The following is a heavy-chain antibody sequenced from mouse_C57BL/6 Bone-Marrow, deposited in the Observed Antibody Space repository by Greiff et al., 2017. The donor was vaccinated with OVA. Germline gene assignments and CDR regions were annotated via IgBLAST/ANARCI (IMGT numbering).Heavy chain of an antibody. CDR3: ARRSNWAFDY. Sequence: EVHLVESGGGLVQPGGSLSLSCAASGFTFTDYYMSWVRQPPGKALEWLGFIRNKANGYTTEYSASVKGRFTISRDNSQSILYLQMNALRAEDSATYYCARRSNWAFDYWGQGTTLTVSS. CDR2: IRNKANGYTT. J-gene: IGHJ2*01. V-gene: IGHV7-3*01. D-gene: IGHD4-1*01. CDR1: GFTFTDYY.